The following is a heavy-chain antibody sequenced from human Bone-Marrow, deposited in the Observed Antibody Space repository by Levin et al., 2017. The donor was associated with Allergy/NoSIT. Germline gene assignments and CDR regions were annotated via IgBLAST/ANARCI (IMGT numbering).Heavy chain of an antibody. V-gene: IGHV5-51*01. CDR1: GYYFPTYW. Sequence: RGESLKISCQVSGYYFPTYWIAWVRQKPGKGLEWMGAIYPGDSDSRYSPSFQGQVTMSVDKSTSIAYLQWSSLKASDTAIFYCARGGRAPGLVGGLDYWGQGTPVTVSS. J-gene: IGHJ4*02. CDR3: ARGGRAPGLVGGLDY. D-gene: IGHD1-26*01. CDR2: IYPGDSDS.